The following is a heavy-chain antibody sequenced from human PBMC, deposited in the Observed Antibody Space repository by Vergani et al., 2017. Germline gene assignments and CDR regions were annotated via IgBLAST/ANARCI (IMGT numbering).Heavy chain of an antibody. Sequence: QVQLVESGGSVVQPGRSLRLSCAASGFTFSNYGLHWVRQAPGQGLEWVAVISHDGNKKYYVDSVKGRFTISRDNSENTLYLYMNSLRADDTAVYYCAKDPRLKEDYYYYYMDVWGKGTTVTVSS. CDR2: ISHDGNKK. CDR3: AKDPRLKEDYYYYYMDV. J-gene: IGHJ6*03. CDR1: GFTFSNYG. V-gene: IGHV3-30*18.